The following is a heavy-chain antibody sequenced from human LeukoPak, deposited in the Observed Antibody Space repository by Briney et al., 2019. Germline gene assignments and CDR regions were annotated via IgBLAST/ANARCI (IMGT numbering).Heavy chain of an antibody. CDR1: GFTVSTNF. D-gene: IGHD6-13*01. Sequence: PGGSLRLSCAASGFTVSTNFMSWVRQAPGKGLEWVSFIYDGGTTYYTDSVKGRFTISRDNSRNTVYLQMNSLRADDTAVYYCARDAAAQQLVHYFDYWGQGTLVTVSS. V-gene: IGHV3-53*01. J-gene: IGHJ4*02. CDR3: ARDAAAQQLVHYFDY. CDR2: IYDGGTT.